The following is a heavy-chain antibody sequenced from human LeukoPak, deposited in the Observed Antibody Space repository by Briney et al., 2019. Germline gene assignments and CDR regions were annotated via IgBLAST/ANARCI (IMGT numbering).Heavy chain of an antibody. D-gene: IGHD3-10*01. CDR2: IYYSGST. CDR1: GGSISSYY. V-gene: IGHV4-59*01. Sequence: SETLSLTCTVSGGSISSYYWSWIRQPPGKGLEWIGYIYYSGSTNYNPSLKSRVTISVDTSKNQFSLKLSSVTAADTAVYYCARTYYYGSGSGPLFHYWGQGTLVTVSS. CDR3: ARTYYYGSGSGPLFHY. J-gene: IGHJ4*02.